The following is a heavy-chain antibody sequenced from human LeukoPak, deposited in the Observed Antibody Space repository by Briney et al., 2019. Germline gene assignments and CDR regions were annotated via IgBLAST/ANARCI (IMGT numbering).Heavy chain of an antibody. Sequence: PSDTLSHPRTVSGGPLSSYYWSWIRQPPGKGLEWIGYIYYRGSTNYNPSLKSRVTISVDTSKYQFSLTLSSVTAADTAVYYCARGVVAALFDYWGQGTLVTVSS. D-gene: IGHD2-15*01. CDR2: IYYRGST. J-gene: IGHJ4*02. V-gene: IGHV4-59*07. CDR3: ARGVVAALFDY. CDR1: GGPLSSYY.